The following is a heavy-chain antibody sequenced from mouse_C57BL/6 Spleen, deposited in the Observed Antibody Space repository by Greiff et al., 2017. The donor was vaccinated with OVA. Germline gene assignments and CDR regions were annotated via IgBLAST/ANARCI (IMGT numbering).Heavy chain of an antibody. V-gene: IGHV1-4*01. CDR1: GYTFTSYT. CDR3: ARSPQATGAWFAY. D-gene: IGHD3-2*02. J-gene: IGHJ3*01. Sequence: QVQLQQSGAELARPGASVKMSCKASGYTFTSYTMHWVKQRPGQGLEWIGYINPSSGYTKYNQKFKDKATLTADKSSSTAYMRLSSLTSEDSAVYYCARSPQATGAWFAYWGQGTLVTVSA. CDR2: INPSSGYT.